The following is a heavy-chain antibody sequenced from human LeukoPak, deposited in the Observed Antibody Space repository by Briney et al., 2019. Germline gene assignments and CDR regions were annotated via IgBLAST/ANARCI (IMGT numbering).Heavy chain of an antibody. J-gene: IGHJ4*02. CDR2: IWYDGSNK. D-gene: IGHD6-13*01. V-gene: IGHV3-33*06. Sequence: PGGSLRLSCVASGFTFSSYGVHWVRQAPGKGLEWVAVIWYDGSNKYYADSVKGRFTISRDNSKNTLYLQMNSLRAEDTAVYYCAKDLGIAAAGTVLDYWGQGTLVTVSS. CDR1: GFTFSSYG. CDR3: AKDLGIAAAGTVLDY.